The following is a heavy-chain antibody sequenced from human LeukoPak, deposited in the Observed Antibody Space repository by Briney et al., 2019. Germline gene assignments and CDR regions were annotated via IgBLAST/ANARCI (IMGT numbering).Heavy chain of an antibody. CDR2: INHSGST. J-gene: IGHJ5*02. CDR3: ARRYSSGWSPRFDP. V-gene: IGHV4-34*01. CDR1: GGSFSGYY. Sequence: SETLSLTCAVYGGSFSGYYWSWIRQPPGKGLEWIGEINHSGSTNYNPSLKSRVTISVDTSKNQFSLKLSSVTAAVTAVYYCARRYSSGWSPRFDPWGQGTLVTVSS. D-gene: IGHD6-19*01.